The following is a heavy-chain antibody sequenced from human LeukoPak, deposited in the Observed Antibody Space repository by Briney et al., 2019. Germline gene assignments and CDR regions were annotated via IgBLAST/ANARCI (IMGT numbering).Heavy chain of an antibody. D-gene: IGHD2-15*01. Sequence: ASVKVSCKASGYTFTGYYMHWVRQAPGQGLEWMGWINPNSGGTNYAQKFQGRVTMTRDTSISTAYMELSRLRSDDTAVYYCARTPLSGYCSGGSCYSAGFDYYYGMDVWGQGTTVTVSS. J-gene: IGHJ6*02. CDR1: GYTFTGYY. CDR3: ARTPLSGYCSGGSCYSAGFDYYYGMDV. V-gene: IGHV1-2*02. CDR2: INPNSGGT.